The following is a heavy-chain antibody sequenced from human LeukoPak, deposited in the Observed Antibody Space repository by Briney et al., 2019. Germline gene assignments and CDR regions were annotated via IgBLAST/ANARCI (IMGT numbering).Heavy chain of an antibody. D-gene: IGHD3-16*01. Sequence: QPGGSLRLSCAASGFTFNTFAMTWVRQAPGKGLEWVSGISGGGGRTHYADSVKGRFTVSRDNSKNTLYLQMNSLRAEDTAVYYCATLEGGSLDYWGQGALVTVSS. CDR3: ATLEGGSLDY. V-gene: IGHV3-23*01. CDR2: ISGGGGRT. J-gene: IGHJ4*02. CDR1: GFTFNTFA.